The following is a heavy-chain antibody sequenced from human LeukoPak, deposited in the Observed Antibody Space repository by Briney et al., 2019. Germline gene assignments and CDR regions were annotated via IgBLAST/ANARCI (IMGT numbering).Heavy chain of an antibody. Sequence: SETLSLTCTVSGGSISSYYWSWIRQPAGKGLEWIGRIYTSGSTNYNPSLKSRVTMSVDTSKNQFSLKLSSVTAADTAVYYCARTLPGNYYGSGSYYFDYWGQGTLVTVSS. CDR3: ARTLPGNYYGSGSYYFDY. CDR2: IYTSGST. CDR1: GGSISSYY. V-gene: IGHV4-4*07. D-gene: IGHD3-10*01. J-gene: IGHJ4*02.